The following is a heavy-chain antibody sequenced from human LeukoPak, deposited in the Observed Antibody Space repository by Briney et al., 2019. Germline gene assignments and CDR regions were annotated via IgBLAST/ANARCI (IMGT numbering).Heavy chain of an antibody. CDR1: GYTFTSYY. J-gene: IGHJ5*01. V-gene: IGHV1-46*01. CDR2: INPSGGST. D-gene: IGHD3-10*01. Sequence: ASVKVSCKASGYTFTSYYMHWVRQAPGQGLEWMGIINPSGGSTSYAQKFQGRVTMTRDMSTSTVYMELSSLRSEDTAVYYCARDLTGAGYYFGSGNYFDYWGHGTLVTVSS. CDR3: ARDLTGAGYYFGSGNYFDY.